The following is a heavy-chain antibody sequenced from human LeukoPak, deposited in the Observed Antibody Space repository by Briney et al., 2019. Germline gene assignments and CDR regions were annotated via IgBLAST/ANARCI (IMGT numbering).Heavy chain of an antibody. V-gene: IGHV3-66*01. J-gene: IGHJ3*02. CDR3: ARDHHRRYYDDQARDTFDI. Sequence: GGSLRLSCAASGFTVTTNYMSWVRQAPEKGLEWVSLIYSGGSPSYADSVKGRFTISRDKSKNTLYLQMNSLRAEDTAVYYCARDHHRRYYDDQARDTFDIWGQGTMVTVSS. CDR2: IYSGGSP. CDR1: GFTVTTNY. D-gene: IGHD3-22*01.